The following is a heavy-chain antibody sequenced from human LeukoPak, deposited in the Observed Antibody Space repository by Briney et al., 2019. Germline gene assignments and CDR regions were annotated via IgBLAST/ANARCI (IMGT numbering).Heavy chain of an antibody. CDR3: AVKLRFLEWGYNQRFDY. V-gene: IGHV1-2*02. CDR2: INPNSGGT. D-gene: IGHD3-3*01. Sequence: GASVKVSCKASGYTFTGYYMHWVRQAPGQGFEWMGWINPNSGGTNYAQKFQGRVTMTRDTSISTAYMELSRLRSDDTAVYYCAVKLRFLEWGYNQRFDYWGQGTLVTVSS. CDR1: GYTFTGYY. J-gene: IGHJ4*02.